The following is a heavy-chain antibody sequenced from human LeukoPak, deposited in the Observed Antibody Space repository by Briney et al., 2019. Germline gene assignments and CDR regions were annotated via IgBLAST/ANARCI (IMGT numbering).Heavy chain of an antibody. CDR3: ARTIAAAGINYYYGMDV. D-gene: IGHD6-13*01. Sequence: SETLSLTCTVSGGSISSYYWSWIRQPPGKGLEWIGYIYYSGSTNYNPSLKSRVTISVDTSKNQFSLKLSSVTAADTAVYYCARTIAAAGINYYYGMDVWGQGTTVTASS. J-gene: IGHJ6*02. V-gene: IGHV4-59*08. CDR1: GGSISSYY. CDR2: IYYSGST.